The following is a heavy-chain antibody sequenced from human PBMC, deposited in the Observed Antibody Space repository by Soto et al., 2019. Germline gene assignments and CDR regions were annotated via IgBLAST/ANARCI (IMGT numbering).Heavy chain of an antibody. Sequence: QLQLQESGPGLVKPSETLSLTCTVSGGSISSSSYYWGWIRQPPGKGLEWIGSISYSGSTYYNPSLKSRVTISVDTSKNQFSLKLSSVTAADTAVYYCARHRSGFLEWAYFDYWGQGTLVTVSS. J-gene: IGHJ4*02. CDR2: ISYSGST. CDR3: ARHRSGFLEWAYFDY. V-gene: IGHV4-39*01. CDR1: GGSISSSSYY. D-gene: IGHD3-3*01.